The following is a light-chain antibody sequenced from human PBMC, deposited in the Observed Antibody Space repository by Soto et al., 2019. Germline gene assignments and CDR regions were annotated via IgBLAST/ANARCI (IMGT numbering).Light chain of an antibody. CDR1: QSVSSY. CDR2: DAS. Sequence: EIVLTQSPATLSLSPGERATLSCRASQSVSSYLAWYQQKPGQAPRLLIYDASNRATGIPARFSGSGSGTDFTLTISSLEPEVFAVYYCQQSSNWPPYTFGKGTKLEIK. J-gene: IGKJ2*01. V-gene: IGKV3-11*01. CDR3: QQSSNWPPYT.